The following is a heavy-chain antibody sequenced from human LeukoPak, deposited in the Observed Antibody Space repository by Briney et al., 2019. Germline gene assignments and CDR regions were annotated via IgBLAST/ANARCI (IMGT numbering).Heavy chain of an antibody. Sequence: ASVKVSCKASGGTFSSYAISWVRQAPGQGLEWMGGIIPIFGTANYAQKFQGRVTITTDESTSTAYMELSSLRSEDTAVYYCARGREDDFWSGSLPFDYWGQGTLVTVSS. CDR2: IIPIFGTA. J-gene: IGHJ4*02. D-gene: IGHD3-3*01. V-gene: IGHV1-69*05. CDR1: GGTFSSYA. CDR3: ARGREDDFWSGSLPFDY.